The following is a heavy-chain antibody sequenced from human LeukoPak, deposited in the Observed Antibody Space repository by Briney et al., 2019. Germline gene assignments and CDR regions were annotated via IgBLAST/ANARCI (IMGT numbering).Heavy chain of an antibody. D-gene: IGHD3-10*01. CDR1: GGSFSGYY. V-gene: IGHV4-34*01. J-gene: IGHJ5*02. CDR2: INHSGST. Sequence: PSETLSLTCAVYGGSFSGYYWSWIRQPPGKGLEWIGEINHSGSTNYNPSLKSRVTISVDTSKNQFSLKLSSVTAADTAVYYCARGISSAGITMVRGVISFDPWGQGTLVTVSS. CDR3: ARGISSAGITMVRGVISFDP.